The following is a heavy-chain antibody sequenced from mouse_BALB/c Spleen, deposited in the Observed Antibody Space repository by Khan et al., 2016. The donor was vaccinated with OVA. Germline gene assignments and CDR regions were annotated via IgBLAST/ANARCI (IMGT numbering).Heavy chain of an antibody. J-gene: IGHJ3*01. Sequence: QVQLQQSGAELVRPGVSVKISCKVSGYKFTDYAMHWVKQSHAKGLEWIGVISTYYGDADYSQKFKGKATMTVDRSSSTAYLELARLTSEDSASYYCTRGGKFAYWGQGTLVTVSA. CDR2: ISTYYGDA. CDR3: TRGGKFAY. CDR1: GYKFTDYA. D-gene: IGHD1-1*02. V-gene: IGHV1S137*01.